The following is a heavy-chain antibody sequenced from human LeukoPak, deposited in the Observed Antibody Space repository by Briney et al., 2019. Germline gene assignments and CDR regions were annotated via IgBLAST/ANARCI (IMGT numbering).Heavy chain of an antibody. CDR3: ARSAGGRYYDSTGYYPLFVY. CDR1: GYTFTGYY. V-gene: IGHV1-2*02. D-gene: IGHD3-22*01. Sequence: ASVKVSCKASGYTFTGYYMQWVRQAPGQGLEWMGWINPNSGGTNYAQKFQGRVTMTRDTSISTAYMELSRLRSDDTAVYYCARSAGGRYYDSTGYYPLFVYWGHGTLVTVSS. J-gene: IGHJ4*01. CDR2: INPNSGGT.